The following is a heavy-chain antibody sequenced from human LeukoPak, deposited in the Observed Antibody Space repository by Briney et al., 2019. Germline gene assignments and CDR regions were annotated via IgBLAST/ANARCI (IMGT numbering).Heavy chain of an antibody. J-gene: IGHJ4*02. Sequence: GGSLRLSCAASGFTFSSYAMHWFRQAPGKGLEWVAVISYDGSNKYYADSVKGRFTISRDNSKNTLYLQMNSLRAEDTAVYYCARGVLHFDYWGQGTLVTVSS. CDR1: GFTFSSYA. CDR3: ARGVLHFDY. CDR2: ISYDGSNK. V-gene: IGHV3-30-3*01.